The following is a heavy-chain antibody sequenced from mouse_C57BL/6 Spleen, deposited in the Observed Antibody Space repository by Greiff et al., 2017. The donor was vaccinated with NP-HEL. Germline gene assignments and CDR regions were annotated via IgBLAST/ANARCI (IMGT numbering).Heavy chain of an antibody. D-gene: IGHD6-1*01. V-gene: IGHV1-69*01. J-gene: IGHJ1*03. CDR1: GYTFTSYW. CDR3: ARSPTSHWYFDV. CDR2: IDPSDSYT. Sequence: QVQLQQPGAELVMPGASVKLSCKASGYTFTSYWMHWVKQRPGQGLEWIGEIDPSDSYTNYNQKFKGKSTLTVDKSSSTAYIKLSSLTSEDSAVYDCARSPTSHWYFDVWGTGTTVTVSS.